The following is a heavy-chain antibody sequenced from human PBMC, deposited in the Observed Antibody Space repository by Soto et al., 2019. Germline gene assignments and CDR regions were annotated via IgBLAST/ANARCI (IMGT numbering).Heavy chain of an antibody. CDR3: ALGGVRGWGDYGMDV. D-gene: IGHD3-10*01. V-gene: IGHV4-30-4*01. J-gene: IGHJ6*02. Sequence: QVQLQESGPGLVKPSQTLSLTCTVSGGSISSGDYYWSWIRQPPGKGLEWIGYIYYSGSTYYNPSLKSRVTISVDTSKNQFSLQLSSVTAADTAVYYCALGGVRGWGDYGMDVRGQGTTVTVSS. CDR1: GGSISSGDYY. CDR2: IYYSGST.